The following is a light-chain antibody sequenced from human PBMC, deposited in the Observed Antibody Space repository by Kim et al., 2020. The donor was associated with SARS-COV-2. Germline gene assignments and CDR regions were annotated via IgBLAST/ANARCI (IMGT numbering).Light chain of an antibody. Sequence: SSYVAWYQQKPGQVPRLLIYGASSRATGIPDRFSGSGSGTDFTLTISRLEPEDFVVYYCQQYDTSPFTFGPGTKVDIK. CDR2: GAS. CDR3: QQYDTSPFT. CDR1: SSY. V-gene: IGKV3-20*01. J-gene: IGKJ3*01.